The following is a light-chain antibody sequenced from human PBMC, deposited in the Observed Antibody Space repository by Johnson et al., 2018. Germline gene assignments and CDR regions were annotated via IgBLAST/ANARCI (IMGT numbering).Light chain of an antibody. Sequence: SVLTQPPSVSAAPGQKVTISCSGSSSNIGNNYVSWYQQLPGTAPKLLIYENNKRPPGIPDRFSGSKSGTSATLGITGLQTGDEADYYCGTWDSSLSAGNVFGTGTKVTVL. V-gene: IGLV1-51*02. CDR1: SSNIGNNY. J-gene: IGLJ1*01. CDR3: GTWDSSLSAGNV. CDR2: ENN.